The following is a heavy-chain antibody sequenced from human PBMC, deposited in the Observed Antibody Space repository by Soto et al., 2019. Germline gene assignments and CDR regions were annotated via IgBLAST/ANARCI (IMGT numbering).Heavy chain of an antibody. D-gene: IGHD1-20*01. Sequence: QLLESGGGFVQPGGSLRLSCVASGFTFSNFAMTWVRQAPGEGLEWVSDISGSGDDTFYADSMKGRFTISRDNSKHSLYLQITRLRAEDTAVYDCANPIPITGSTLGFWGQGTLLPVSS. CDR2: ISGSGDDT. V-gene: IGHV3-23*01. J-gene: IGHJ4*02. CDR1: GFTFSNFA. CDR3: ANPIPITGSTLGF.